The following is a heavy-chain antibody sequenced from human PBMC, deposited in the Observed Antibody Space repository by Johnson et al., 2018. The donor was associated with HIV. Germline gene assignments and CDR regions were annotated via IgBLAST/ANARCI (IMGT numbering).Heavy chain of an antibody. V-gene: IGHV3-30*03. CDR3: AREYSSLSQGAFDI. D-gene: IGHD6-6*01. Sequence: QVQLVESGGGVVQPGRSLRLSCAASGFTFSSYWMSWVRQAPGKGLEWVAVISYDGSNKYYADSVKGRFTISRDNSKNTLYLQMNSLRAEDTAVYYCAREYSSLSQGAFDIWGQGTMVTVSS. J-gene: IGHJ3*02. CDR1: GFTFSSYW. CDR2: ISYDGSNK.